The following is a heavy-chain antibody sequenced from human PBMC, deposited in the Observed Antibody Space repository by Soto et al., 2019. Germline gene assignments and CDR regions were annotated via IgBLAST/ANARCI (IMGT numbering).Heavy chain of an antibody. V-gene: IGHV4-59*08. CDR2: TDYSGKT. J-gene: IGHJ4*02. D-gene: IGHD6-19*01. CDR3: ARAVGDPLYYLDY. Sequence: QVQLQESGPGLVRPSETLSLTCTVSSHSVSSYCWIWIRQSQGKGLEWIGDTDYSGKTNYTPSIKSRVTISGDTSKNQFYMRLRYVTAADTAVYYCARAVGDPLYYLDYWGQGTLVTVSS. CDR1: SHSVSSYC.